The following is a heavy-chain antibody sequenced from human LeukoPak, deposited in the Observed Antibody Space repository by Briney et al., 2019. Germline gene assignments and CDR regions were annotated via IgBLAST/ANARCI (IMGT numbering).Heavy chain of an antibody. CDR2: IDPSDSYT. CDR3: ARSVRQRGPQDY. V-gene: IGHV5-10-1*01. Sequence: GESLRISCKGSGYRFTSYWISWVRQMPGKGLEWMGRIDPSDSYTNYSPSFQGHVTISADQSISTAYLQWSSLKASDTAMYYCARSVRQRGPQDYWGQGTLVTVSS. J-gene: IGHJ4*02. CDR1: GYRFTSYW. D-gene: IGHD3-16*01.